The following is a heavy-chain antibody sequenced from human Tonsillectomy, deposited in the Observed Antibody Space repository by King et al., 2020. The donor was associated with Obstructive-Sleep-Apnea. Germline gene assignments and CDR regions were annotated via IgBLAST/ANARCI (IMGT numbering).Heavy chain of an antibody. CDR1: GFTFSSYA. Sequence: VQLVESGGGVVQPGRSLRLSCAASGFTFSSYAMHWVRQAPGKGLEWVAVISYDGSNKYYADSVKGRFTISRDNSKNTLYLQMNSLRAEDTAVYYCARDLDRWGSYRFDYWGQGTLVTVSS. D-gene: IGHD3-16*02. CDR2: ISYDGSNK. V-gene: IGHV3-30*04. J-gene: IGHJ4*02. CDR3: ARDLDRWGSYRFDY.